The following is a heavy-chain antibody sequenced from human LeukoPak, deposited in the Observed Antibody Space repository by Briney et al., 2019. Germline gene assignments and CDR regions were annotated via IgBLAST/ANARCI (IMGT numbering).Heavy chain of an antibody. CDR1: GFSFSTTG. V-gene: IGHV3-23*01. Sequence: GGSLRLSCAASGFSFSTTGMSWVRQAPGKGLEWVSGISGSGDSIYYVDSVKGRFTISRDNAKNSLYLQMDSLRAEDTAVYYCARGPTNGQAFDYWGQGTLVSVSS. J-gene: IGHJ4*02. CDR3: ARGPTNGQAFDY. CDR2: ISGSGDSI. D-gene: IGHD2-8*01.